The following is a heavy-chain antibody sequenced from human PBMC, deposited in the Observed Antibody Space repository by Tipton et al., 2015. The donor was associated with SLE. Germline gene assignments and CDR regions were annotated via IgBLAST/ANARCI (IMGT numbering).Heavy chain of an antibody. V-gene: IGHV4-31*03. CDR2: IYYSGST. D-gene: IGHD7-27*01. CDR1: DDSISSSTYY. J-gene: IGHJ3*01. CDR3: ARDSPTGDHAFDV. Sequence: TLSLTCTVSDDSISSSTYYWSWIRQHPGEGLEWIGFIYYSGSTYYNPSLRGRFTMSVDQSKSQFSLTLTSVTAADTAVYYCARDSPTGDHAFDVWGPGTLVTVSS.